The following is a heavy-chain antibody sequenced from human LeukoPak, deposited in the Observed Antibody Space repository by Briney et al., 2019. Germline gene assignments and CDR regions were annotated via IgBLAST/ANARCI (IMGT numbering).Heavy chain of an antibody. Sequence: SQTLSLTCTLSVGSISRGGYYWSWVSQHPGRGLELLGYIYYSGSTYYNPSLKSRVTISVDTSKNQFSLKLSSVTAADTAVYYCARVNIAARPPGSFDYWGQGTLVTVSS. CDR3: ARVNIAARPPGSFDY. CDR2: IYYSGST. V-gene: IGHV4-31*03. CDR1: VGSISRGGYY. D-gene: IGHD6-6*01. J-gene: IGHJ4*02.